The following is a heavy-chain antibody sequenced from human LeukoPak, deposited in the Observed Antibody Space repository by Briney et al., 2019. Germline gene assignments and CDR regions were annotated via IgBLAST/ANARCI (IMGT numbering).Heavy chain of an antibody. CDR1: GYTFTSYY. J-gene: IGHJ4*02. V-gene: IGHV1-46*01. CDR2: INPSGGST. Sequence: GASVKVSCKASGYTFTSYYMHWVRQAPGQGLEWMGIINPSGGSTSYAQKFQGRVTMTRDTSISTAYMELSRLRSDDTAVYYCARAHRYSSPDYWGQGTLVTVSS. D-gene: IGHD6-13*01. CDR3: ARAHRYSSPDY.